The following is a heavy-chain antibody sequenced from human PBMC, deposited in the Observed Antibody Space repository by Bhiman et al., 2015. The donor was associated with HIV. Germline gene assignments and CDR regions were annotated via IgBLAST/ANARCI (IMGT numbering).Heavy chain of an antibody. CDR2: ISNSGSTI. Sequence: EVQLVESGGGLVQPGGSLRLSCAVSGFTFSSYEMNWVRQAPGKGLEWVSYISNSGSTIYYADSVKGRFTISRDNAKNSLYLQMNSLRAEDTAVYYCARGYNYDPHFDSWGQGTLVTVSS. CDR1: GFTFSSYE. V-gene: IGHV3-48*03. J-gene: IGHJ4*02. D-gene: IGHD5-18*01. CDR3: ARGYNYDPHFDS.